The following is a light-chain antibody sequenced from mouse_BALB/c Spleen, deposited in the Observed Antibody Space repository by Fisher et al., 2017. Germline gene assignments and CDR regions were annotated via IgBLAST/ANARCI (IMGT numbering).Light chain of an antibody. Sequence: DIVITQTTAFMSASPGEKVTMTCRASSSVSSSYLHWYQQKSGASPKLWIYSTSNLASGVPARFSGSGSGTSYSLTISSVEAEDSATYYCQQYSGYPLTFGGGTKLEIK. V-gene: IGKV4-57-1*01. J-gene: IGKJ2*01. CDR2: STS. CDR3: QQYSGYPLT. CDR1: SSVSSSY.